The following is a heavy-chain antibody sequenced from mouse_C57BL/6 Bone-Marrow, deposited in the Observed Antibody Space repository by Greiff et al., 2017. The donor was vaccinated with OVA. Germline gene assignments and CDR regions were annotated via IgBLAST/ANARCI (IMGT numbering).Heavy chain of an antibody. D-gene: IGHD2-3*01. J-gene: IGHJ4*01. V-gene: IGHV1-81*01. Sequence: QVQLKQSGAELARPGASVKLSCKASGYTFTSYAISWVQQRTGQGLEWIGEIYPRSGNTYYNEKFKGTATLTADKSSSTAYMELRSLTSEDSAVYFCARCDGYYDAMDYWGQGTSVTVSS. CDR3: ARCDGYYDAMDY. CDR2: IYPRSGNT. CDR1: GYTFTSYA.